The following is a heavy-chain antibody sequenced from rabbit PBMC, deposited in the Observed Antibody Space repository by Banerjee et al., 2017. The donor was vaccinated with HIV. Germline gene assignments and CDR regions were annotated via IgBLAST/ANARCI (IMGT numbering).Heavy chain of an antibody. CDR1: GFSFSRYY. Sequence: QSLEESGGDLVKPGASLTLTCTASGFSFSRYYICWVRQAPGKGLEWIACIYDGSSGSTYYASWAKGRFTISKTSSTTVTLQMTSLTAADTATYFCARDYAASPYYFDLWGPGTLVTVS. D-gene: IGHD4-2*01. V-gene: IGHV1S40*01. CDR3: ARDYAASPYYFDL. J-gene: IGHJ4*01. CDR2: IYDGSSGST.